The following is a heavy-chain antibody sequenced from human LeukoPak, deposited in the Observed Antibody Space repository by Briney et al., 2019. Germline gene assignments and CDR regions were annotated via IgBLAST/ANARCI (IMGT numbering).Heavy chain of an antibody. Sequence: PSETLSLTCTVSGGSISSSSYYWGWIRQPPGKGLEWIGSIYYSGSTYYNPSLKSRVTISVDTSKNQFSLKLSSVTAADTAVYYCARQVVRGTTDAFDIWGQGTMVTVSS. D-gene: IGHD3-10*01. J-gene: IGHJ3*02. CDR3: ARQVVRGTTDAFDI. CDR1: GGSISSSSYY. V-gene: IGHV4-39*01. CDR2: IYYSGST.